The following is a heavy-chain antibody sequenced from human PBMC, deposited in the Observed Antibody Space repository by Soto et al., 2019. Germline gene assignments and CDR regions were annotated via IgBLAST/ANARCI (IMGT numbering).Heavy chain of an antibody. J-gene: IGHJ4*02. Sequence: SETLSLTCTVSGGSISSYYWSWIRQPPGKGLEWIGYIYYSGSTNYNPSLKSRVTISVDTSKNQFSLKLSSVTAADTAVYYCARVNDGLVPFYFDYWGQGTLVTVSS. V-gene: IGHV4-59*01. CDR3: ARVNDGLVPFYFDY. D-gene: IGHD6-19*01. CDR2: IYYSGST. CDR1: GGSISSYY.